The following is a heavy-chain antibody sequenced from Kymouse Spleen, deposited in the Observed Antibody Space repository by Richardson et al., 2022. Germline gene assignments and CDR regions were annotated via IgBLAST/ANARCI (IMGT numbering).Heavy chain of an antibody. J-gene: IGHJ3*02. CDR2: ISWNSGSI. V-gene: IGHV3-9*01. CDR1: GFTFDDYA. D-gene: IGHD1-26*01,IGHD3-9*01,IGHD7-27*02. Sequence: EVQLVESGGGLVQPGRSLRLSCAASGFTFDDYAMHWVRQAPGKGLEWVSGISWNSGSIGYADSVKGRFTISRDNAKNSLYLQMNSLRAEDTALYYCAKDLGLGGAFDIWGQGTMVTVSS. CDR3: AKDLGLGGAFDI.